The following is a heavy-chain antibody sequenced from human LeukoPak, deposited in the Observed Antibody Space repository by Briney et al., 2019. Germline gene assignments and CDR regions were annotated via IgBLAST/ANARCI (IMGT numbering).Heavy chain of an antibody. CDR1: GFTFSSYG. CDR3: AKEQWAAVGTKKNFLGYYYMDV. V-gene: IGHV3-30*02. Sequence: SGGSLRLSCAASGFTFSSYGMHWVRQAPGKGLEWVAFIRYDGSNKYYADSVKGRFTISRDNSKNTLYLQMNSLRAEDTAVYYCAKEQWAAVGTKKNFLGYYYMDVWGKGTTVTVSS. D-gene: IGHD6-13*01. CDR2: IRYDGSNK. J-gene: IGHJ6*03.